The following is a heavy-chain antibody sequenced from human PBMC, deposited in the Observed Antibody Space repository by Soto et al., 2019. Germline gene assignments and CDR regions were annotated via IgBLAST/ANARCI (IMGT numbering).Heavy chain of an antibody. J-gene: IGHJ4*02. V-gene: IGHV3-7*03. Sequence: GGSLRLSCVASGFIFSNYCMSWVRQAPGKGLEWVANINVDGSIQHYVGSVKGRFTVSRDNAKNSLFLHINSLRAEDTAVYYCARGHRVEYWNFEYWGQGTLVTVSS. CDR2: INVDGSIQ. CDR1: GFIFSNYC. D-gene: IGHD1-1*01. CDR3: ARGHRVEYWNFEY.